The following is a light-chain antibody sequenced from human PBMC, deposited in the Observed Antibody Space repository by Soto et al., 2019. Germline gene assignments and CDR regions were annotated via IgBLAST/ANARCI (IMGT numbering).Light chain of an antibody. Sequence: DFPLTQSPSFLSASVGDRVTITCRASQGIGSYLGWYQQAPGKAPKLLIYGASTWQSVVPSRFSGSGSGTEFTLTIRSLQFEDFAPHHCQTLYPYPAFG. CDR1: QGIGSY. V-gene: IGKV1-9*01. J-gene: IGKJ3*01. CDR2: GAS. CDR3: QTLYPYPA.